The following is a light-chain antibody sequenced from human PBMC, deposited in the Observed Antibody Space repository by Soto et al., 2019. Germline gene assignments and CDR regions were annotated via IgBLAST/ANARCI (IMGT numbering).Light chain of an antibody. CDR3: QQYHTWPPSTT. J-gene: IGKJ5*01. V-gene: IGKV3D-15*01. Sequence: MMQSPATLSVSPGEGATLSCRASHTVSSHLAWYQQKNGQAPRLLIYHASIRATGIPARFSGSGSETEFILTISSLQSDDFAVYYCQQYHTWPPSTTFGQGTRLEIK. CDR2: HAS. CDR1: HTVSSH.